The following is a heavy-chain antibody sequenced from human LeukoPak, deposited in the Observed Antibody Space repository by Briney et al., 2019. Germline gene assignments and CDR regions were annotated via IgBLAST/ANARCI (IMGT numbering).Heavy chain of an antibody. D-gene: IGHD6-13*01. J-gene: IGHJ6*02. Sequence: ASVKVSCKASGYTFTSYGISWVRQAPGQGLEWMGWISAYNGNTNYAQKLQGRVTMTTDTSTSTAYMELRSLGSDDTAVYYCARDLVAAAENVGMDVWGQGTTVTVSS. CDR1: GYTFTSYG. V-gene: IGHV1-18*01. CDR3: ARDLVAAAENVGMDV. CDR2: ISAYNGNT.